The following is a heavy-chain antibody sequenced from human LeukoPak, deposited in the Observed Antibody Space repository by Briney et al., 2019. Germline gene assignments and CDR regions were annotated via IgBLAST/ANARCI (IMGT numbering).Heavy chain of an antibody. CDR1: GFTFDDYA. J-gene: IGHJ3*02. CDR3: AKERRSVRDGYGSSGAFDI. Sequence: QPGRSLRLSCAASGFTFDDYAMHWVRQAPGKGLEWVSGISWNSGSIGYADSVKGRFTISRDNAKNSLYLQMNSLRAEDMAWYYCAKERRSVRDGYGSSGAFDIWGQGTMVTVSS. D-gene: IGHD5-24*01. CDR2: ISWNSGSI. V-gene: IGHV3-9*03.